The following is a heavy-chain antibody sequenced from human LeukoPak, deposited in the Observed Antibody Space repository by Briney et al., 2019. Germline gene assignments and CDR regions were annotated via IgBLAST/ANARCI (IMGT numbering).Heavy chain of an antibody. D-gene: IGHD3-16*01. V-gene: IGHV3-23*01. CDR1: GFTFSSDA. Sequence: PGGSLRLSCAASGFTFSSDAMSWVRQAPGKGLEWVSAISGIGGSTYYADSVKGRFTISRDNSKNTLYLQMNSPRAEDTAVYCCAKEGSYPNDAFDIWGQGTMVTVSS. J-gene: IGHJ3*02. CDR3: AKEGSYPNDAFDI. CDR2: ISGIGGST.